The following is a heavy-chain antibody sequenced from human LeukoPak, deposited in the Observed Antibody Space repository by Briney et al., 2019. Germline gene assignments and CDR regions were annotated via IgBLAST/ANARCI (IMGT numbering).Heavy chain of an antibody. CDR2: INTDGGST. Sequence: TGGSLRLSCAAPGLTFGSYWMDWVGQAPRKWLVWVSRINTDGGSTTYADSVKGRFTISRDNAKNTLYLQMNSLRAEDTAVYYCASDPVEMATMGYWYFDLWGRGTLVTVSS. CDR3: ASDPVEMATMGYWYFDL. V-gene: IGHV3-74*01. CDR1: GLTFGSYW. D-gene: IGHD5-24*01. J-gene: IGHJ2*01.